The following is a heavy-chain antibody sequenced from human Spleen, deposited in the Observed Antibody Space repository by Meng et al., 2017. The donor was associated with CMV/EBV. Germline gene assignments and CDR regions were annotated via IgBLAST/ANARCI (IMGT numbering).Heavy chain of an antibody. CDR2: TYYRSKWYN. V-gene: IGHV6-1*01. CDR1: GDSVSSNTAA. CDR3: ARGVRWVDY. D-gene: IGHD5-24*01. Sequence: SETLSLTCAISGDSVSSNTAAWNWIRQSPSRGLEWLARTYYRSKWYNDYAISVNSRISINPDTSKNQFSLQLNSVTPEDTAVYYCARGVRWVDYWGQGTLVTVSS. J-gene: IGHJ4*02.